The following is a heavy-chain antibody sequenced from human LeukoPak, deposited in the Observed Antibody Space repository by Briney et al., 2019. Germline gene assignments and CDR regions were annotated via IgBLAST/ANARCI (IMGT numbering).Heavy chain of an antibody. CDR3: AKGYDILTGYLDY. CDR2: ITWDGRRI. D-gene: IGHD3-9*01. J-gene: IGHJ4*02. CDR1: EFTLDDYT. V-gene: IGHV3-43*01. Sequence: GGSLRLSCAVSEFTLDDYTMYWVRQAPGKGLEWVSLITWDGRRIHYADSVKGRFTIFKDHSKNSLHLEMTSLSSEDSGLYYCAKGYDILTGYLDYWGQGTLVTVSS.